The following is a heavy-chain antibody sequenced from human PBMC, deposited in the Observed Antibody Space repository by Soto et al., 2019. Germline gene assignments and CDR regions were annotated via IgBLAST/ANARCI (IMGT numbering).Heavy chain of an antibody. J-gene: IGHJ4*02. D-gene: IGHD6-19*01. CDR2: IYYSGGT. CDR3: ARDTGWGLGY. V-gene: IGHV4-4*02. Sequence: QVQLQESGPGLVRHSGTLSLTCAVSGDSINSNYCWTWVRQPPGKGLEWIAEIYYSGGTSYNPSLKSRVTISMDKSKNQFSLNLTSVTAADTAMYYCARDTGWGLGYWGQGTLVTVSS. CDR1: GDSINSNYC.